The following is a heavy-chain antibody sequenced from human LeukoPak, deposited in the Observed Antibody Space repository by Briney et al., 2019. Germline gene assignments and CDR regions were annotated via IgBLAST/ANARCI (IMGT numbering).Heavy chain of an antibody. Sequence: SVKVSCKASGGTFSSYTISWVRQAPGQGLEWMGRIIPILGIANYAQKFQGRVTITADKSTSTAYMELSSLRSEDTAVYHCARGLGSTYYFDYWGQGTLVTVSS. CDR1: GGTFSSYT. CDR2: IIPILGIA. J-gene: IGHJ4*02. CDR3: ARGLGSTYYFDY. V-gene: IGHV1-69*02. D-gene: IGHD3-10*01.